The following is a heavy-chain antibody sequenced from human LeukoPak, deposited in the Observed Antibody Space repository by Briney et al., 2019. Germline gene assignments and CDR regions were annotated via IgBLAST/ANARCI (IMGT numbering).Heavy chain of an antibody. CDR2: IYHSGST. Sequence: SETLSLTCTVSGYSISSAYYWGWIRQPPGKGLEWIGNIYHSGSTYYNPSLKSRVTISVDTSKNHISLRLSSVTAADTAVYFCARAVQFSSGDYGGWFDPWGQGTLVTVSS. CDR3: ARAVQFSSGDYGGWFDP. V-gene: IGHV4-38-2*02. CDR1: GYSISSAYY. J-gene: IGHJ5*02. D-gene: IGHD4-17*01.